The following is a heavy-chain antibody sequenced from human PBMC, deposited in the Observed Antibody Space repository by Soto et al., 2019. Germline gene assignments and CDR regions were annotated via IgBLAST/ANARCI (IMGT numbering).Heavy chain of an antibody. D-gene: IGHD3-10*01. J-gene: IGHJ3*02. CDR1: CGSISSYY. V-gene: IGHV4-59*08. Sequence: PSETLSLTCTVSCGSISSYYWSWIRQPPGKGLEWIGYIYYSGSTNYNPSLKSRVTISVDTSKNQFSLKLSSVTAADTAVYYCASGPRGAFDIWGQGTMVTVSS. CDR3: ASGPRGAFDI. CDR2: IYYSGST.